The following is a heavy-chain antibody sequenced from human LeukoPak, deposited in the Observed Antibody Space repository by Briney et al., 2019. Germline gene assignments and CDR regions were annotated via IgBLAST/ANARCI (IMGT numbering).Heavy chain of an antibody. V-gene: IGHV3-74*01. Sequence: GGSLRLSCAASGFALSMYWMLWVRQVPGKGLVWVSRIDTDVRKTDYADSVKGRFTISRDNAKNTLYLQMNSLRAEDTAVYYCARGLLGIDYWGPGTLVTVSS. CDR2: IDTDVRKT. CDR3: ARGLLGIDY. D-gene: IGHD2-8*02. CDR1: GFALSMYW. J-gene: IGHJ4*02.